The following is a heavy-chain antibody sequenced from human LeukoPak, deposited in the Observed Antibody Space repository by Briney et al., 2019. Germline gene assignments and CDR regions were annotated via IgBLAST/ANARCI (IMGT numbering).Heavy chain of an antibody. CDR3: ARRQYYYDSSGYFDY. Sequence: PSETLSLTCTVSGGSISSSSYYWGWIRQPPGKGLEWIGSIYYSGSTYYNPSLKSRVTLSVDTSKNQFSLKLSSVTAADTAVYYCARRQYYYDSSGYFDYWGQGTLVTVSS. J-gene: IGHJ4*02. D-gene: IGHD3-22*01. CDR2: IYYSGST. CDR1: GGSISSSSYY. V-gene: IGHV4-39*01.